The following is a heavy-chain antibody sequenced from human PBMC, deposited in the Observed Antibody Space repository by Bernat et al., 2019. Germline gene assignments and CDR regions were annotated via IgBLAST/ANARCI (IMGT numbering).Heavy chain of an antibody. V-gene: IGHV1-18*01. J-gene: IGHJ6*02. Sequence: QVQLVQSGAEVKKPGASVKVSCKASGYTFTSYGISWVRQAPGQGLEWMGWISAYNGNTNYAQKLQGRVTMTTDTSTSTAYMELRSLRSDDTAVYYCARKREPGVRGVQYYYYYGMDVWGQGTTVTVSS. CDR2: ISAYNGNT. CDR3: ARKREPGVRGVQYYYYYGMDV. CDR1: GYTFTSYG. D-gene: IGHD3-10*01.